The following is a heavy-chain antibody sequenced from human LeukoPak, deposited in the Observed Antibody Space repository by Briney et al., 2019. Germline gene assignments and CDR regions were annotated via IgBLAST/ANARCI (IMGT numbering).Heavy chain of an antibody. CDR1: DGSISSSTYY. J-gene: IGHJ4*02. D-gene: IGHD2-15*01. Sequence: SETLSLTCTVSDGSISSSTYYWAWIRQPPGKGLEWIGSIYYGVTTYYNPSLKSRVTISVDTSKDHFSLKLSSVTAADTAVYYCARVAAKTVDYWGQGTLVTVSS. CDR3: ARVAAKTVDY. CDR2: IYYGVTT. V-gene: IGHV4-39*07.